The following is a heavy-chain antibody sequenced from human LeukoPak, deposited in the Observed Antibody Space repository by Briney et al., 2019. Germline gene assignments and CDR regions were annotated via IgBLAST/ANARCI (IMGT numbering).Heavy chain of an antibody. Sequence: SSETLSLTCTVSGGSISTYYWSWIRQPPGKGLEWIGYIYYTGSTSYNPSLKSRVTMSLDASKNQFSLELNSVTPADTAVYYCASFVLRYFDWPRDYWGQGTLVTVSS. CDR2: IYYTGST. CDR3: ASFVLRYFDWPRDY. D-gene: IGHD3-9*01. V-gene: IGHV4-59*01. CDR1: GGSISTYY. J-gene: IGHJ4*02.